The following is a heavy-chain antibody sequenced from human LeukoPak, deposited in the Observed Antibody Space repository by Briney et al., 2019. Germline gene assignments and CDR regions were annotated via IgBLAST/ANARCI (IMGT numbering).Heavy chain of an antibody. CDR3: ARDNYYDSSVYSKYYFDY. J-gene: IGHJ4*02. Sequence: GGSLRLSCTVSGFTFGDYAMSWVRQAPGKGLEWVGFIKSKAHGGTIEYAASVKGRFTISRDDSKNIVYLQMNSLKTDDTAVYYCARDNYYDSSVYSKYYFDYWGQGTLVTVSS. V-gene: IGHV3-49*04. CDR2: IKSKAHGGTI. CDR1: GFTFGDYA. D-gene: IGHD3-22*01.